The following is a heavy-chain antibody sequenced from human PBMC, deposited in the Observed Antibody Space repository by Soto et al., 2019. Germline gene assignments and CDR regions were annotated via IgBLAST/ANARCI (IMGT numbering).Heavy chain of an antibody. CDR3: ARASGYSYGYDDFFDN. D-gene: IGHD5-18*01. CDR2: FHFSGST. J-gene: IGHJ4*01. Sequence: QVQLQESGPGLVKPSETLSLTCTASGGSINVYYWTCLRQSPTNGLEWIGYFHFSGSTKYNPSLVSRLTISADTSKNQISLTLSSVTAADTAVYYCARASGYSYGYDDFFDNWGQGTLANGSS. V-gene: IGHV4-59*01. CDR1: GGSINVYY.